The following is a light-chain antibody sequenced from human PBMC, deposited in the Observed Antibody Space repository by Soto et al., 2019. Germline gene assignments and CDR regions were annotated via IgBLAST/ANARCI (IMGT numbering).Light chain of an antibody. V-gene: IGKV3-20*01. CDR1: QSVSSNY. CDR3: QQYDASSPLT. Sequence: EIVLTQSPGTLSLSPGERATLSCRASQSVSSNYLAWYQQKPGQAPRLLIYGASSRATGIPDRFSGSGSGTDFTLTITRLEPEDFAVYYCQQYDASSPLTFGGGTRVDMK. J-gene: IGKJ4*01. CDR2: GAS.